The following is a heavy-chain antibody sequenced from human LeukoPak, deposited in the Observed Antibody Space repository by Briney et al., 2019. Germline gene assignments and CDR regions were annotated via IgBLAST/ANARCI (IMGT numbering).Heavy chain of an antibody. CDR3: ARAGSILEWLPHAFDI. V-gene: IGHV3-21*01. Sequence: GGSLRLSCAASGFTFSSYSMNWVRQAPGKGLEWVSSISSSSYIYYADSVKGRFTISRDNAKNSLYLQMNSLRAEDTAVYYCARAGSILEWLPHAFDIWGQGTMVTVSS. CDR2: ISSSSYI. D-gene: IGHD3-3*01. J-gene: IGHJ3*02. CDR1: GFTFSSYS.